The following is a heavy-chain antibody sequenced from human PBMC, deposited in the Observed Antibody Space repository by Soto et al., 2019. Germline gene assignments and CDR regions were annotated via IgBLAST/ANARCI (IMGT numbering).Heavy chain of an antibody. D-gene: IGHD3-22*01. CDR1: GGTFSSYP. V-gene: IGHV1-69*06. CDR2: IIPIFGTA. Sequence: QVQLVQSGAEVKKPGSSVKVSCKASGGTFSSYPFTWVGQAPGQGLECMGGIIPIFGTANYAQKFQGRVTITADKSTSKAYMELSSLRSEDTAVYYFARDRTYYDSSGSFDYWGQVTLVNVSS. CDR3: ARDRTYYDSSGSFDY. J-gene: IGHJ4*02.